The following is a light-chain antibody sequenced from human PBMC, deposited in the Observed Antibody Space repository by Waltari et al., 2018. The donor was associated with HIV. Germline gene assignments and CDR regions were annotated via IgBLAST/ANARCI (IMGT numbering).Light chain of an antibody. Sequence: QVVLTQSPSASASLGASVKLTCTLSSGHTNYAIAWHQQQPEQGPRYLMRLSTNGSHTKGDGIPDRFSGSSSGAERYLTSSSLQSEDEADYYCQTWGTGIVVFGGGTKLTVL. CDR1: SGHTNYA. V-gene: IGLV4-69*01. CDR3: QTWGTGIVV. CDR2: LSTNGSH. J-gene: IGLJ2*01.